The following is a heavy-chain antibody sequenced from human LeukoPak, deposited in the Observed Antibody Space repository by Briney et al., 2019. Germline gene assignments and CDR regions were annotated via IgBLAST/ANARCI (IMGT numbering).Heavy chain of an antibody. J-gene: IGHJ4*02. V-gene: IGHV3-23*01. D-gene: IGHD1-26*01. CDR2: ISGSGGST. CDR1: GFTFSNYA. CDR3: AKDGRELLPRQPDY. Sequence: GGSLRLSCTASGFTFSNYAMSWVRQAPGKGLEWVSAISGSGGSTYYADSVKGRFTISRDNSKNTVYLQMNSLRAEDTAVYYCAKDGRELLPRQPDYWGRGTLVTVSS.